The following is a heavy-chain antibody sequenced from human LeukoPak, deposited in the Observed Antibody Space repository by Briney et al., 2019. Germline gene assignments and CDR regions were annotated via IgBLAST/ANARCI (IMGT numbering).Heavy chain of an antibody. Sequence: GGSLRLSCAASRFTFSRYAMNWVRQAPGKGLEWVSAISGSGGSTYYADSVKGRLTISRDNSKNRLYLQMNSLRADDTAVYYCAKAISPRLDYYYGMDVWGQGTTVTVSS. D-gene: IGHD3-3*01. CDR3: AKAISPRLDYYYGMDV. J-gene: IGHJ6*02. V-gene: IGHV3-23*01. CDR1: RFTFSRYA. CDR2: ISGSGGST.